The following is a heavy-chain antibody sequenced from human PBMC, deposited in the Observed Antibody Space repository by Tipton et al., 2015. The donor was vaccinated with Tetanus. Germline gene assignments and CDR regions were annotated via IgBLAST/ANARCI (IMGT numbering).Heavy chain of an antibody. CDR3: TSGNTLDY. Sequence: SLRLSCAVSGFSFSNYVMNWVRQAPGKGPEWLSSISSRNTYIYYADSVKGRFTISRDNAQSSLFLQMTSLRAEDTAVYYCTSGNTLDYWGLGTLVTVSS. V-gene: IGHV3-21*01. D-gene: IGHD1-14*01. J-gene: IGHJ4*02. CDR2: ISSRNTYI. CDR1: GFSFSNYV.